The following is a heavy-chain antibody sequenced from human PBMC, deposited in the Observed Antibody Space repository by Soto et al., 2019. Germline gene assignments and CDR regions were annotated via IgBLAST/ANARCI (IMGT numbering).Heavy chain of an antibody. V-gene: IGHV6-1*01. Sequence: SQTLSLTCDISGDSVSSTSSICNWIRPSPSRGLEWLGRTYYRSKWHTDYAVSVRGRITINPDTPKNQFFLQLSSVTPDDTAVYFCARDLHGTYYYDSWGQGTLVTVSS. CDR3: ARDLHGTYYYDS. CDR1: GDSVSSTSSI. D-gene: IGHD1-1*01. CDR2: TYYRSKWHT. J-gene: IGHJ4*02.